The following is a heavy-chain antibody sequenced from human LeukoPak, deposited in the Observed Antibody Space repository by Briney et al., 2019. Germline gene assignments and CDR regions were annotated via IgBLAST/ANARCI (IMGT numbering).Heavy chain of an antibody. CDR2: IIPILGIA. CDR3: ARGFPGIAAAGTGDY. V-gene: IGHV1-69*04. Sequence: GASVTVSYKASGGTFSSYAISWVRQAPGQGREWMGRIIPILGIANYAQKFQGRVTITADKSTSTAYMELSSLRSEDTAVYYCARGFPGIAAAGTGDYWGQGTLVTVSS. J-gene: IGHJ4*02. D-gene: IGHD6-13*01. CDR1: GGTFSSYA.